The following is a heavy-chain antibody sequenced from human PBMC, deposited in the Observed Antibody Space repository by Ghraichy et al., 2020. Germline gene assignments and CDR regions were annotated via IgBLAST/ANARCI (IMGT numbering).Heavy chain of an antibody. Sequence: ASVKVSCKASGYSFTSYHMHWVRQAPGQGLEWMGIINPSGGGTSYAQKLQGRVTMTRDTSTSTVYMELSSLRSEDTAVYYCARDLPYYYNGTPDWYFDLWGRGTLVTVSS. D-gene: IGHD3-10*01. CDR3: ARDLPYYYNGTPDWYFDL. CDR2: INPSGGGT. CDR1: GYSFTSYH. J-gene: IGHJ2*01. V-gene: IGHV1-46*01.